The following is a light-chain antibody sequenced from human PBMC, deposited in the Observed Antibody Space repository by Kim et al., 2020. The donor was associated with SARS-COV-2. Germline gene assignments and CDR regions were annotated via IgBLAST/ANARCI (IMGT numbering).Light chain of an antibody. CDR3: SSYTTSTPWV. CDR2: DVT. V-gene: IGLV2-14*03. CDR1: NSDIGGHNS. Sequence: QSALTQPASVSGSPGQPITISCTGTNSDIGGHNSASWYQQYPRTAPKLLIYDVTRRASGISNRFSGSKSGNTASLTITGLQTEDDADYYCSSYTTSTPWVFGGGTQLTVL. J-gene: IGLJ3*02.